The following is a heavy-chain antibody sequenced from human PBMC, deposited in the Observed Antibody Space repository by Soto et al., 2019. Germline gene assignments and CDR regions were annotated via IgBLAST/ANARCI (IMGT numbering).Heavy chain of an antibody. V-gene: IGHV4-34*01. J-gene: IGHJ4*02. Sequence: QVQLQQWGAGLLKPSETLSLTCAVYGGSFSGYYWNWIRQPPGKGLEWIGEINHSGSNNYNPSLKSRVTISVDTSKNQFSLRLSSVTAADTAVYYCARVYGRNFDYWGQGTLVTVSS. D-gene: IGHD3-10*01. CDR1: GGSFSGYY. CDR3: ARVYGRNFDY. CDR2: INHSGSN.